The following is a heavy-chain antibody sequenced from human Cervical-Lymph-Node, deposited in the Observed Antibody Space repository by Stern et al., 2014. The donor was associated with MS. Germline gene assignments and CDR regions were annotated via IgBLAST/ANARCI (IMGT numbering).Heavy chain of an antibody. J-gene: IGHJ4*02. Sequence: QVQLVQSGGGVVXXXRSLRLSCAASGFTFSSYGMHWVRQAPGKGLEWVAVIWYDGSNKYYADSVKGRFTISRDNSKNTLYLQMNSLRAEDTAVYYCARDRHDLGYCSGGSCYLPDYWGQGTLVTVSS. CDR3: ARDRHDLGYCSGGSCYLPDY. V-gene: IGHV3-33*01. D-gene: IGHD2-15*01. CDR1: GFTFSSYG. CDR2: IWYDGSNK.